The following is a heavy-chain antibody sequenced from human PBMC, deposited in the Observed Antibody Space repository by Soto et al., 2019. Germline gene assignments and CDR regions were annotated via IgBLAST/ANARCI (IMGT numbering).Heavy chain of an antibody. V-gene: IGHV4-31*03. Sequence: SETLSLTCTVSGGSISSGGYYWSWIRQHPGKGLEWIGYIFYSGSTYYKPSLKSRVTKSVDTSKIQFSLKLTSVTAADTAVYYCARALGYCSGGSCYNWFDPWGQGTLVTVSS. CDR2: IFYSGST. CDR3: ARALGYCSGGSCYNWFDP. D-gene: IGHD2-15*01. J-gene: IGHJ5*02. CDR1: GGSISSGGYY.